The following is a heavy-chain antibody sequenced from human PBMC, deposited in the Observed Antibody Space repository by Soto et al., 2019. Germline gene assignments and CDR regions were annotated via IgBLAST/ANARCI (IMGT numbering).Heavy chain of an antibody. Sequence: QVQLVQSGAEVKKPGASVKVSCKASGYTFTGYYMHWVRQAPGQGLEWMGWINPNSGGTNYAQKFQGRVTMTRDTSISTAYMELSRLRSDDTAVYYCARDLLPTYYYDSSGPFGFDYWGQGTLVTVSS. J-gene: IGHJ4*02. V-gene: IGHV1-2*02. CDR1: GYTFTGYY. D-gene: IGHD3-22*01. CDR3: ARDLLPTYYYDSSGPFGFDY. CDR2: INPNSGGT.